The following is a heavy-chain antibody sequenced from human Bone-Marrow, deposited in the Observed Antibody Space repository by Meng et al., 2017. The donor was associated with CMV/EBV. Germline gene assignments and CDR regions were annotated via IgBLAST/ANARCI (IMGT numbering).Heavy chain of an antibody. CDR3: ARVLRVPASTKMLLDY. CDR2: INGDGSDK. V-gene: IGHV3-7*01. D-gene: IGHD2-2*01. J-gene: IGHJ4*02. Sequence: GESLKISCAASGFTFRNYWMSWVRQAPGKGLEWVANINGDGSDKGYVDSVKGRFTISRDNAETLLYLQMNSLRAEDTAIYYCARVLRVPASTKMLLDYWGQGTLVTVSS. CDR1: GFTFRNYW.